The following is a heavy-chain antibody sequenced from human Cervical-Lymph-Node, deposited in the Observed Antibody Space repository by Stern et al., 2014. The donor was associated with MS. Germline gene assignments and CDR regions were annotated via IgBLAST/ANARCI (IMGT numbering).Heavy chain of an antibody. V-gene: IGHV1-69*12. D-gene: IGHD5-12*01. CDR1: GDTFSSYA. J-gene: IGHJ4*02. CDR3: ANRGGGYTVHFDY. CDR2: IIPIFGTT. Sequence: QVQLVQSGAEVKRPGSSVKVSCKASGDTFSSYALGWGRQAPGPGLERLGGIIPIFGTTNYAQKFQGRVTITADESTNTGYMEMTNLTSDDTAVYFCANRGGGYTVHFDYWGQGTLITVTS.